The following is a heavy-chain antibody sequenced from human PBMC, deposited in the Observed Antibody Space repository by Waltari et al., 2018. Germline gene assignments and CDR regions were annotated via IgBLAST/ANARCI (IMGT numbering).Heavy chain of an antibody. CDR2: IIPIFGTA. V-gene: IGHV1-69*05. Sequence: QVQLVQSGAEVKKPGSSVKVSCKASGGTFSSYAISWVRQAPGQGLEWMGGIIPIFGTANYAQKCQGRVMMTTEESTSTAYMELSSLRSEDTAVYYCARGCSSTSCYRIAAAGKHYYYGMDVWGQGTTVTVSS. CDR3: ARGCSSTSCYRIAAAGKHYYYGMDV. CDR1: GGTFSSYA. J-gene: IGHJ6*02. D-gene: IGHD2-2*02.